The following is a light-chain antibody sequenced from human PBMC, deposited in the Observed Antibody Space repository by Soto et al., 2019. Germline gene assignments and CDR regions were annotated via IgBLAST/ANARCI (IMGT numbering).Light chain of an antibody. J-gene: IGKJ5*01. CDR1: QSVSTY. CDR2: DAS. CDR3: QQRSNWAPIT. Sequence: EIVLTQSPATLSLSPGERATLSCRASQSVSTYLAWYQQKPGQAPRLLIFDASNSATGIPARFSGSASGTDFTLTISSLEPEDFAVYYCQQRSNWAPITFGQGTRLEIK. V-gene: IGKV3-11*01.